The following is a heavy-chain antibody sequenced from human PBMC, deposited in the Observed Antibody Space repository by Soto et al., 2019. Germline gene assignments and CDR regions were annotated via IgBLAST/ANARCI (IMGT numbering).Heavy chain of an antibody. J-gene: IGHJ4*02. Sequence: EVQLLESGGGLVQPGGSLRLSCTASGFTFSSYAMSWVRQAPGKGLEWVSAISGSGGSTYYADSVKGRFTISRDNSKNTLYLQMNSLRAVDTSAHYCAKDYLYYDFWGGYYGVEGCFDYWGQGTLVTVSS. D-gene: IGHD3-3*01. V-gene: IGHV3-23*01. CDR1: GFTFSSYA. CDR2: ISGSGGST. CDR3: AKDYLYYDFWGGYYGVEGCFDY.